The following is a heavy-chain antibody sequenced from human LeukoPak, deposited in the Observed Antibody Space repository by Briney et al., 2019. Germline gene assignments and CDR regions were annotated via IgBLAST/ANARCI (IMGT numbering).Heavy chain of an antibody. J-gene: IGHJ4*02. V-gene: IGHV3-48*03. CDR3: ARDIVNGPFVISLES. CDR1: GFILSTYQ. CDR2: ISAGGNMQ. Sequence: PGGSLRLSCAASGFILSTYQMNWIRQVPGKGLEWVSHISAGGNMQYYADSVRGRFTMSRDNAKNSLDLQMDSLRTEDTAVYYCARDIVNGPFVISLESWGQGALVTVSS. D-gene: IGHD2-21*01.